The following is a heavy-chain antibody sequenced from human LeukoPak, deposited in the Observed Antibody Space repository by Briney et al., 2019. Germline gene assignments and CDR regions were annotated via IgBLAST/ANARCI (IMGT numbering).Heavy chain of an antibody. Sequence: PSETLSLTCTVSGGSISSHYWSWIRQPPGKGLEWIGYIYYSGSTNYNPSLESRVTISVDTSKNQFSLKLSSVTAADTAVYYCARTVTTPKFDPWGQGTLVTVSS. V-gene: IGHV4-59*11. CDR1: GGSISSHY. D-gene: IGHD4-17*01. CDR3: ARTVTTPKFDP. J-gene: IGHJ5*02. CDR2: IYYSGST.